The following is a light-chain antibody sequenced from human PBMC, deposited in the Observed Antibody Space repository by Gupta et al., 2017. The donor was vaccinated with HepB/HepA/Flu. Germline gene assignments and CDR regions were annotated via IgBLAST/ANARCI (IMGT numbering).Light chain of an antibody. Sequence: IQMTQSPSFLSASVGDRVTITCQASQDINNYLNWYQQKPGKAPNLMIYEASNLETAVHLRFSGSGSGTDFTITISSLQPKDIATYYCQQYDNLPLTFGGGTKVEIK. CDR2: EAS. J-gene: IGKJ4*01. CDR3: QQYDNLPLT. CDR1: QDINNY. V-gene: IGKV1-33*01.